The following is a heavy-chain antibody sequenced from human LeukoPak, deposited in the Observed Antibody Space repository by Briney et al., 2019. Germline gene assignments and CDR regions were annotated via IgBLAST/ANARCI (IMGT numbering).Heavy chain of an antibody. CDR2: ISGGNNAI. D-gene: IGHD4-11*01. CDR1: GFTFTKYE. V-gene: IGHV3-48*03. J-gene: IGHJ3*02. Sequence: GGSLRLSCAASGFTFTKYEMNWVRQAPGKGLEWISYISGGNNAIYYADSVKGRFTISRDNGKNSLYLHMSSLRADDTAIYYSATETEYSNYDAFDIWGQGTMVTVSS. CDR3: ATETEYSNYDAFDI.